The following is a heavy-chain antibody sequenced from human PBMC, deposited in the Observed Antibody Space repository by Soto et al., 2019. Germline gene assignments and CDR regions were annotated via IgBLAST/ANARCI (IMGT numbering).Heavy chain of an antibody. Sequence: QVQLQESGPGLVKPSETLALTCTVSGASVSNGLFYWSWIRQSPGQGLEWLGYVYYTGITNHNPSLRGRVTMSVDTSKNQFSLKLSSVTAADTAMFYCAREGVAYCGADCADAFDIWGQGTMVTVSS. J-gene: IGHJ3*02. D-gene: IGHD2-21*02. CDR3: AREGVAYCGADCADAFDI. CDR2: VYYTGIT. CDR1: GASVSNGLFY. V-gene: IGHV4-61*01.